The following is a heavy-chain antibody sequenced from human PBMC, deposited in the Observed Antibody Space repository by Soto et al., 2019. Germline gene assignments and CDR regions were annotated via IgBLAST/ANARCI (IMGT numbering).Heavy chain of an antibody. V-gene: IGHV3-21*01. CDR2: ISSSSSYI. CDR1: GFTFSSYS. J-gene: IGHJ4*02. D-gene: IGHD3-3*01. CDR3: ARDRFSQIFGVAQPFDY. Sequence: GGSLRLSCAASGFTFSSYSMNWVRQAPGKGLEWVSSISSSSSYIYYADSVKGRFTISRDNAKNSLYLQMNSLRAEDTAVYYCARDRFSQIFGVAQPFDYWGQGTLVTVSS.